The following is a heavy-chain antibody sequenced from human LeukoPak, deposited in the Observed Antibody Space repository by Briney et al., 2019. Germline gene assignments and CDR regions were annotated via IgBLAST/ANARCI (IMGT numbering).Heavy chain of an antibody. CDR2: IYPGDSDT. CDR1: GYSFTSYW. CDR3: ARQRDGYRHWFDP. V-gene: IGHV5-51*01. Sequence: GESLEISCKGSGYSFTSYWIGWVRQMPGKGLEWMGIIYPGDSDTRYSPSFQGQVTISADKSISTAYLQWSSLKASDTAMYYSARQRDGYRHWFDPWGQGTLVTLSS. J-gene: IGHJ5*02. D-gene: IGHD5-24*01.